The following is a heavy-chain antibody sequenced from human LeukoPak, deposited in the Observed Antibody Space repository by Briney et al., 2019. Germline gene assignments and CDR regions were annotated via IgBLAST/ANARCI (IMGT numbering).Heavy chain of an antibody. V-gene: IGHV3-23*01. D-gene: IGHD3-9*01. J-gene: IGHJ4*02. Sequence: GGSLRLSCAASRFTFSSYAMSWVRQAPGKGLEWVSDISDSGGSTYYADSVKGRFTISRDNSKNTLYLQMNSLRAEDTAVYYCARDSGHYDILTGYDYWGQGTLVTVSS. CDR1: RFTFSSYA. CDR3: ARDSGHYDILTGYDY. CDR2: ISDSGGST.